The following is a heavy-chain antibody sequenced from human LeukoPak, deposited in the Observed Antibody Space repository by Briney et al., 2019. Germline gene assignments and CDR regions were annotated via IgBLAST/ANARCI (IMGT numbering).Heavy chain of an antibody. V-gene: IGHV4-59*01. Sequence: SGTLSLTCTVSGGSTSSYYWSWIRQPPGKGLEWIGYIYYSGSTNYNPSLKSRVTISVDTSKNQFSLKLSSVTAADTAVYYCARGHIVVVPAAQGWFDPWGQGTLVTVSS. CDR1: GGSTSSYY. D-gene: IGHD2-2*01. J-gene: IGHJ5*02. CDR2: IYYSGST. CDR3: ARGHIVVVPAAQGWFDP.